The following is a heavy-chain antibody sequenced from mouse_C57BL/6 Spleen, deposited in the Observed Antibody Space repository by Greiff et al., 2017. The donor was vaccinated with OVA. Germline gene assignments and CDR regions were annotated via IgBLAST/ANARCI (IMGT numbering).Heavy chain of an antibody. J-gene: IGHJ4*01. Sequence: QVQLQQPGTELVKPGASVKLSCKASGYTFTSYWMHWVKQRPGQGLEWIGNINPSNGGTNYNEKFKSKATLTVDKSSSTAYMQLSSLTSEDSAVYYCARRGPYGSSLYYAMDYWGQGTSVTVSS. V-gene: IGHV1-53*01. CDR2: INPSNGGT. CDR3: ARRGPYGSSLYYAMDY. D-gene: IGHD1-1*01. CDR1: GYTFTSYW.